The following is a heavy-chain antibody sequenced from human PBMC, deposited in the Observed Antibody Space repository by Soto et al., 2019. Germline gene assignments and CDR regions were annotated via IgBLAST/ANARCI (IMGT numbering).Heavy chain of an antibody. CDR3: ARGSLRNDFDY. CDR2: IYYSGST. CDR1: GGSISSYY. Sequence: QVQLQESGPGLVKPSETLSLTCTVSGGSISSYYWTWIRQPPGKGLEWIGYIYYSGSTNYNPSLKCRVTISVDTSKNQFSLKLSSVTAADTAVYYCARGSLRNDFDYWGQGTLVTVFS. V-gene: IGHV4-59*01. J-gene: IGHJ4*02.